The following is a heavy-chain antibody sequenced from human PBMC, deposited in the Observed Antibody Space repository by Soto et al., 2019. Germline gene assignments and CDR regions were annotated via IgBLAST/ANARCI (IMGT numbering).Heavy chain of an antibody. CDR2: IFYTGTT. V-gene: IGHV4-31*03. CDR1: GDSISSGGYY. J-gene: IGHJ6*01. CDR3: ARDRGRRDNKSSGMDV. D-gene: IGHD1-26*01. Sequence: QVQLQESGPGLVKPSQTLSLTCTVSGDSISSGGYYWSWIRQHPGKGLEWIGYIFYTGTTYYHPSLKSRVSISVDTSKNQFSLKLTSVTAAHTAIYYCARDRGRRDNKSSGMDVWGQGTTVTVSS.